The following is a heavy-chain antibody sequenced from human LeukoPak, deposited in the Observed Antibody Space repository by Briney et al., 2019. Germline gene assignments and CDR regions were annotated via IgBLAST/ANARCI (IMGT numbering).Heavy chain of an antibody. D-gene: IGHD2-2*01. CDR1: GGSISSSSYY. Sequence: SETLSLTCTVSGGSISSSSYYWGWIRQPPGKGLEWIGIIYYSGSTYYNPSLKSRLTISVDTSKNQFSLKLSSVTAKDTAVYSCARRGYCSSTSCYEYWFDPWGQGTLVTVSS. V-gene: IGHV4-39*01. J-gene: IGHJ5*02. CDR3: ARRGYCSSTSCYEYWFDP. CDR2: IYYSGST.